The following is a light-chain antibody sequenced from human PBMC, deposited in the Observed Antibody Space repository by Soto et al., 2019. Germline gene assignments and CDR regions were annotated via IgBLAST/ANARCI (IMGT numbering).Light chain of an antibody. J-gene: IGLJ3*02. CDR3: QTWGTGIRV. V-gene: IGLV4-69*01. CDR1: SGHSSYA. CDR2: LNSDGSH. Sequence: QPVLTQSPSASASLGALVKLTCTLSSGHSSYAIAWHQQQPEKGPRYLMKLNSDGSHSNGDGIPDRFSGSSSGAKRYLTISSLQSEDEADYYCQTWGTGIRVFGGGTKLTVL.